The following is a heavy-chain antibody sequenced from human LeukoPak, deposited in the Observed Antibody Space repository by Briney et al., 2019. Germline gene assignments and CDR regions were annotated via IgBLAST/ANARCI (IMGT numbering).Heavy chain of an antibody. Sequence: GGSLRLSCATSGFNFSDSRMTWVRQAPGKGLQWVANINRDGTEKHFLDSVEGRFTISRDNAKKSLYLLMNSLRPQDTAVYFCVRGDWYFESWGQGTLVTVSS. J-gene: IGHJ4*02. V-gene: IGHV3-7*04. CDR1: GFNFSDSR. CDR2: INRDGTEK. CDR3: VRGDWYFES. D-gene: IGHD2-21*01.